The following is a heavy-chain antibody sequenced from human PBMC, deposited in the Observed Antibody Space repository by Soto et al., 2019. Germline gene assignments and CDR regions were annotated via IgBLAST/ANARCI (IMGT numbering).Heavy chain of an antibody. Sequence: GGSLRLSCAASGFTFSSYSMNWVRQAPGKGLEWVSYISSSRSTIYYADSVKGRIIISRDNAKNSLYLQMNSLRAEDTAVYYCARGDYDMDVWGQGTTVTVSS. CDR1: GFTFSSYS. J-gene: IGHJ6*02. CDR3: ARGDYDMDV. CDR2: ISSSRSTI. V-gene: IGHV3-48*01.